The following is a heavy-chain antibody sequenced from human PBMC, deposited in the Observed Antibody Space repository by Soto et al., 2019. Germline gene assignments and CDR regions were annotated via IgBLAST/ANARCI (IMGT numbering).Heavy chain of an antibody. J-gene: IGHJ5*02. CDR1: GGSISSYY. CDR2: IYYSGST. V-gene: IGHV4-59*01. D-gene: IGHD2-15*01. CDR3: ARVRDCSGGTCYSWWFDP. Sequence: QVQLQESGPGLVKPSETLSLTCTVSGGSISSYYWSWIRQAPGKGLEWIGHIYYSGSTKYNPSLKSRVTISVDTSKNQLSLKLSSVTAADTAVYYCARVRDCSGGTCYSWWFDPLGQGTLVTVSS.